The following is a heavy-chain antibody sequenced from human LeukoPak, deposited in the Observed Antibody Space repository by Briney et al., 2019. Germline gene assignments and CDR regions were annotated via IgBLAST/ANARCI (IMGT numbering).Heavy chain of an antibody. J-gene: IGHJ4*02. CDR3: ARQGTYSSAIGMGY. D-gene: IGHD6-19*01. V-gene: IGHV1-46*02. Sequence: ASVKVSCKASGYTFNNLYMYWVRQAPGQGLEWMGVINPSGGSTSYAQKFQGRVTMTRDTSTRTVYMEVNSLRSEDTAVYYCARQGTYSSAIGMGYWGQGTLVTVSS. CDR1: GYTFNNLY. CDR2: INPSGGST.